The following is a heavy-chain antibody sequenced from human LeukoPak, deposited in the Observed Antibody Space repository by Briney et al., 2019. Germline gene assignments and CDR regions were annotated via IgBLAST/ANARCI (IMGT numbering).Heavy chain of an antibody. CDR2: ISGNGVNT. CDR3: PKDVGDIHLDY. D-gene: IGHD3-9*01. Sequence: GESLRLSCTGSGFTFPIYAVGWVRQAPGTGLEWVSTISGNGVNTHYADSVEGRFTISRDNSKNTLYLQMNSLRGEDTAICYCPKDVGDIHLDYWGQGALVTVSS. CDR1: GFTFPIYA. V-gene: IGHV3-23*01. J-gene: IGHJ4*02.